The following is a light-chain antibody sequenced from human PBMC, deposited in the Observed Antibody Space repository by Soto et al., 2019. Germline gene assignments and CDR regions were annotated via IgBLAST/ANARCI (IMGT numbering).Light chain of an antibody. V-gene: IGKV1-39*01. CDR3: QQSFNTPFT. Sequence: DIQMTQSPSSLSASVGDGVTITCRASQNITRNLNWYQQKPGKAPKLLIYTASNFRSGVPPRFSGSGSGTDFTLTIRSLHFEDFATYYCQQSFNTPFTFGLGTIVDI. CDR2: TAS. J-gene: IGKJ3*01. CDR1: QNITRN.